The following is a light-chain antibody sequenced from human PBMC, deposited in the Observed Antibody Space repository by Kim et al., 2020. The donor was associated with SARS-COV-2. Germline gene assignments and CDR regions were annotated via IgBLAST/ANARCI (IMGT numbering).Light chain of an antibody. J-gene: IGKJ2*01. CDR3: QQYASNPRT. V-gene: IGKV4-1*01. Sequence: RATINCKASLSLLSLSNNKNYLAWYQQKPGQPPKLLIYWASTRESGVPDRFSGSGSGTDFTLTISSLQAEDVAVYYCQQYASNPRTFGQGTKLEI. CDR2: WAS. CDR1: LSLLSLSNNKNY.